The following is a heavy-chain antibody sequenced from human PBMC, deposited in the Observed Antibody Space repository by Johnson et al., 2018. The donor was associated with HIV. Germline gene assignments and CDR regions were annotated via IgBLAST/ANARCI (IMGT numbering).Heavy chain of an antibody. V-gene: IGHV3-33*06. J-gene: IGHJ3*02. Sequence: QVQLVESGGGLVQPGGSLRLSCAASGFTFSSYGIHWVRQAPGKGLGWVAVIWYDGINKYYADSVNGRFTISRDNSKNTLYLQMNSLRAEDTAVYYCAKDRWVGVGDAFDIWGQGTMVTVSS. CDR3: AKDRWVGVGDAFDI. CDR1: GFTFSSYG. D-gene: IGHD2-15*01. CDR2: IWYDGINK.